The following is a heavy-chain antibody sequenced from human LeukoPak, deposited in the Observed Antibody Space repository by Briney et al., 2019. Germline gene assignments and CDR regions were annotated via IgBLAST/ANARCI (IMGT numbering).Heavy chain of an antibody. Sequence: SETLSLTCTVSGGSLRSSGHWWVWIRQPPGKGLEWIGSIHYSGKVYYNPSLKSRVTTSVDTSTDQFSLRLSSAAAADTAIYYCARQSGDQSSAWYFDAWGQGTLVTVSS. CDR2: IHYSGKV. CDR3: ARQSGDQSSAWYFDA. J-gene: IGHJ4*02. D-gene: IGHD6-19*01. V-gene: IGHV4-39*01. CDR1: GGSLRSSGHW.